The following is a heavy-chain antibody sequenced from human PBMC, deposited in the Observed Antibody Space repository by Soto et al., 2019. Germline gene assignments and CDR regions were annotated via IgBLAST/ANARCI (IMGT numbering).Heavy chain of an antibody. J-gene: IGHJ6*03. CDR1: GFTFSNAW. Sequence: PGGSLRLSCAASGFTFSNAWMSWVRQAPGMGLEWVGRIKSKTDSGTTDYAAPVKGRFTISRDDSKNTLYLQMNSLKTEDTAVYYCTTVYVRKGSAALALRYFDWLRKYYYYYYMDVWGKGTTVTVSS. CDR3: TTVYVRKGSAALALRYFDWLRKYYYYYYMDV. D-gene: IGHD3-9*01. CDR2: IKSKTDSGTT. V-gene: IGHV3-15*01.